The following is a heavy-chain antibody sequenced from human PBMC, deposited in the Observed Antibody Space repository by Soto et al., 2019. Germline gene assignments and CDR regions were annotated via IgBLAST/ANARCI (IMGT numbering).Heavy chain of an antibody. J-gene: IGHJ5*02. CDR3: ARRHLAVAVSPWFDP. D-gene: IGHD6-19*01. CDR2: IDSSGEK. V-gene: IGHV2-26*01. Sequence: QVTLKESGPVLVNPTETLTLRCTVSGLSITDSEMGVSWIRQPPGQPLEWLAHIDSSGEKSYRTFLKSRLAISNDTSNSQIVLTMTNMDPADTATYYCARRHLAVAVSPWFDPWGQGIPVTVSS. CDR1: GLSITDSEMG.